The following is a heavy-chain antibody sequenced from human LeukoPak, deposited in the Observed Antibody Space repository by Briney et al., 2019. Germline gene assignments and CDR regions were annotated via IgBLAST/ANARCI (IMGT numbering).Heavy chain of an antibody. D-gene: IGHD2-15*01. CDR1: GFPFSTYG. V-gene: IGHV3-30*03. CDR3: AGCSGDNCAPYFLH. CDR2: ISYDGSNK. J-gene: IGHJ1*01. Sequence: PGGSLRLSCAISGFPFSTYGMHWVRQAPGKGLEWVAFISYDGSNKYYANSVKGRFTISRDNSYNILYLQMNSLRAEDTAVYYCAGCSGDNCAPYFLHWGQGTLVTVSS.